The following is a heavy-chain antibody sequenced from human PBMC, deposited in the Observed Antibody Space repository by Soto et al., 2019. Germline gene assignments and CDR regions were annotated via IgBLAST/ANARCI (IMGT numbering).Heavy chain of an antibody. J-gene: IGHJ6*03. CDR2: IYYSGST. Sequence: SETLSLTCTVSGGSISSYYWSWIRQPPGKGLEWIGYIYYSGSTNYNPSLKSRVTISVDTSKDQFSLKLSSVTAADTAVYYCARGQRSDYYYYYYMDVWGKGTTVTVSS. V-gene: IGHV4-59*01. D-gene: IGHD1-1*01. CDR3: ARGQRSDYYYYYYMDV. CDR1: GGSISSYY.